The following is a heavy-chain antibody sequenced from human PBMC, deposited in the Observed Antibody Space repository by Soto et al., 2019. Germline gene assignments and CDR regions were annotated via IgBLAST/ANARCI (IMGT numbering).Heavy chain of an antibody. CDR1: GGSFSGYY. CDR2: INHSGST. J-gene: IGHJ6*02. V-gene: IGHV4-34*01. D-gene: IGHD1-7*01. CDR3: ARPGITGTTGYFDWLADYYYYGMDV. Sequence: PSETLSLTCAVYGGSFSGYYWSWIRQPPGKGLEWIGEINHSGSTNYNPSLKSRVTISVDTSKNQFSLKLSSVTAADTAVYYCARPGITGTTGYFDWLADYYYYGMDVWGQGTTVTVSS.